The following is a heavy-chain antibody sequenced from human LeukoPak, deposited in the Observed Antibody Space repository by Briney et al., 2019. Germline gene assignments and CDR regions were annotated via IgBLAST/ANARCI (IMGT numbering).Heavy chain of an antibody. D-gene: IGHD3-10*01. CDR1: GGSFSGYY. J-gene: IGHJ6*02. V-gene: IGHV4-34*01. CDR2: INHSGST. CDR3: ARVSGFYHYGSGTANYYYYGMDV. Sequence: PSETLSLTCAVYGGSFSGYYWSWIRQPPGKGLEWIGEINHSGSTNYNPSLKSRVTISVDTSKNQFSLKLSSVTAADTAVYYCARVSGFYHYGSGTANYYYYGMDVWGQGTTVTVSS.